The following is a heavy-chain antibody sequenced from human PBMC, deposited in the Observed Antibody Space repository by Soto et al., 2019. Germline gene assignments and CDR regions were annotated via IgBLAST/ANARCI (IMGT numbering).Heavy chain of an antibody. Sequence: PGESLKISGTGVGYSFTIYWIGWVRQMPWKGLEWMGIIYPGDSDTRYSPSFQGQVTISADKSITTAYLQWSSLKASDTAMYYCARGYCTTTICDPWFDPWGQGTLVTVSS. D-gene: IGHD2-2*01. V-gene: IGHV5-51*01. CDR2: IYPGDSDT. CDR3: ARGYCTTTICDPWFDP. CDR1: GYSFTIYW. J-gene: IGHJ5*02.